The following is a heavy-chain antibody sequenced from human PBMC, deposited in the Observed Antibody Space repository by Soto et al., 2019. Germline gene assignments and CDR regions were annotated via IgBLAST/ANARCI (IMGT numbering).Heavy chain of an antibody. CDR2: VSASERT. CDR1: GDSISNFY. J-gene: IGHJ2*01. V-gene: IGHV4-4*07. D-gene: IGHD2-8*01. CDR3: ARGMGRYLDL. Sequence: QVQLQESGPGLVKPSETLSLTCTVSGDSISNFYWSRIRQPAGQGLESIGRVSASERTNYNPSRQSRVTMSLDMSKTLFSLRLTSVPAAVTAVYFCARGMGRYLDLWGRGTLVIVSS.